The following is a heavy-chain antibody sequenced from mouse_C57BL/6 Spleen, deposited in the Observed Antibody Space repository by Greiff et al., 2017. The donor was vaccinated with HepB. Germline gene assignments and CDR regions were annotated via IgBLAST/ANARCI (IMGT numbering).Heavy chain of an antibody. CDR1: GFTFSSYA. J-gene: IGHJ3*01. CDR3: ASYDGSAY. V-gene: IGHV5-4*01. D-gene: IGHD2-3*01. Sequence: EVQLVESGGGLVKPGGSLKLSCAASGFTFSSYAMSWVRQTPEKRLEWVATISDGGSYTYYPDNVKGRFTISRDNAKNNLYLQMSHLKSEDTAMYYCASYDGSAYWGQGTLVTVSA. CDR2: ISDGGSYT.